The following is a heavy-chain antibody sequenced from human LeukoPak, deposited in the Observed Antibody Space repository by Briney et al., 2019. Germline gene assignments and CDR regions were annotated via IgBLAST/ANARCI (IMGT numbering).Heavy chain of an antibody. CDR1: SHTFTSYG. J-gene: IGHJ6*02. V-gene: IGHV1-18*01. CDR3: ARTDGIVVVNYYYYGMDV. CDR2: ISAYNGNT. D-gene: IGHD2-2*01. Sequence: ASVKVSCKASSHTFTSYGISWVRQAPGQGLEWMGWISAYNGNTNYAQKLQGRVTMTTDTSTSTAYMELRSLRSDDTAVYYCARTDGIVVVNYYYYGMDVWGQGTTVTVSS.